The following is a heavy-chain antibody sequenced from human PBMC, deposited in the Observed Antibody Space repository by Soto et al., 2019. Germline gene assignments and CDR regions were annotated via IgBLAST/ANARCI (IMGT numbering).Heavy chain of an antibody. CDR1: GFTFSEYG. Sequence: QVQLVESGGGVVQPGMSLRLSCGASGFTFSEYGMHWVRQAPGKGLEWVAYISYDGNTKYYEDSVKGRFTISRDNSKNTLFLQMSTLRAEDTAVYFCARVTGGVRGFVVYGMDVWGQGTTVTVSS. CDR3: ARVTGGVRGFVVYGMDV. J-gene: IGHJ6*02. CDR2: ISYDGNTK. V-gene: IGHV3-30*03. D-gene: IGHD3-10*01.